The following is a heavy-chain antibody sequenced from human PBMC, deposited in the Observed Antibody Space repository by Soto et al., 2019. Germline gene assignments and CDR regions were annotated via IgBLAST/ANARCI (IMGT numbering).Heavy chain of an antibody. CDR1: GFTFSSYS. CDR2: ISSSSSYI. Sequence: GGSLRLSCAASGFTFSSYSMNWVRQAPGKGLEWVSSISSSSSYIYYADSVKGRFTISRDNAKNSLYLQMNSLRAEDTAVYYCARVMGPLRYDPYDYWGQGTLVTVSS. CDR3: ARVMGPLRYDPYDY. J-gene: IGHJ4*02. V-gene: IGHV3-21*01. D-gene: IGHD5-12*01.